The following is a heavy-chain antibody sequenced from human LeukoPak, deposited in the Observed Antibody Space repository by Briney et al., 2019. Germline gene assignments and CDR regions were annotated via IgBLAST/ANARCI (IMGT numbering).Heavy chain of an antibody. Sequence: SVKVSCKASGGTFSSYAISWVRQAPGQGLEWMGGIIPIFGTANYAQKFQGRVTITADESTSTAYMELSSLRSEDTAVHYCARGPLGYCSGGSCYSGDYWGQGTLVTVSS. CDR1: GGTFSSYA. J-gene: IGHJ4*02. CDR2: IIPIFGTA. CDR3: ARGPLGYCSGGSCYSGDY. V-gene: IGHV1-69*13. D-gene: IGHD2-15*01.